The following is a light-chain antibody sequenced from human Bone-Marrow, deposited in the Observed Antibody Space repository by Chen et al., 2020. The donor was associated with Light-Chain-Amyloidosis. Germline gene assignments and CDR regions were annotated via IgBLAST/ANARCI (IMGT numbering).Light chain of an antibody. V-gene: IGKV4-1*01. CDR2: WAS. Sequence: DIVMTQSPDSLAVSLGERATINCKSTQSVLYNSNNKNCIAWYQQKPGQPPKLLIYWASTRESGVPDRFSGSGSGTDFTLTISSLQAGDVAVYYCQQYYSTPLTFGQGTKVEIK. J-gene: IGKJ1*01. CDR1: QSVLYNSNNKNC. CDR3: QQYYSTPLT.